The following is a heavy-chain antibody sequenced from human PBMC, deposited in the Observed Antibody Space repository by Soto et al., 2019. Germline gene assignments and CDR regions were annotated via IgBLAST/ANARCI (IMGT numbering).Heavy chain of an antibody. V-gene: IGHV3-23*01. CDR1: GFTFSSYA. D-gene: IGHD2-15*01. CDR2: ISGSGGST. Sequence: GGSLRLSCAASGFTFSSYAMSWVRQAPGKGLEWVSAISGSGGSTYYADSVKGRFTISRDNSKNTLYLQMNSLRAEDTAVYYCAKDTLLQPDWYCSGGSCYGNWFDPWGQGTLVTVSS. J-gene: IGHJ5*02. CDR3: AKDTLLQPDWYCSGGSCYGNWFDP.